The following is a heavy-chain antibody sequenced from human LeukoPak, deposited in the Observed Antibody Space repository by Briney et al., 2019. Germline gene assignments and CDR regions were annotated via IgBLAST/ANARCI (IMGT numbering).Heavy chain of an antibody. Sequence: GASVKVSCKASGYTFTGYYMHWVRQAPGRGLEWMGWINPNSGVTNYAQNFQGRVTMTSDTSTSTAYMEVSRLRSDDTAVYYCAREESTVLIPPSYFDYWGQGTLVTVSS. CDR2: INPNSGVT. CDR3: AREESTVLIPPSYFDY. CDR1: GYTFTGYY. V-gene: IGHV1-2*02. J-gene: IGHJ4*02. D-gene: IGHD4-17*01.